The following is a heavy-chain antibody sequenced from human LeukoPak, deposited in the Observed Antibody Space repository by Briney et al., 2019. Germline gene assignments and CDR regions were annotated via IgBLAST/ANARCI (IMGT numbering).Heavy chain of an antibody. CDR2: IYPGDSDT. Sequence: GESLKISCKGSRYSFTSYWIGWVRQMPGKGLEWMGIIYPGDSDTRYSPSFQGQVTISADKSISTAYLQWSSLKASDTAMYYCARSKNYYDSSGYYVDYWGQGTLVTVSS. CDR1: RYSFTSYW. D-gene: IGHD3-22*01. V-gene: IGHV5-51*01. CDR3: ARSKNYYDSSGYYVDY. J-gene: IGHJ4*02.